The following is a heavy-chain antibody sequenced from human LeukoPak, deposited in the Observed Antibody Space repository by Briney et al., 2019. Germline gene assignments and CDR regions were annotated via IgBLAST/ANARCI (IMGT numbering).Heavy chain of an antibody. D-gene: IGHD4-23*01. CDR1: GYTFTSYA. CDR2: INTKTGNP. CDR3: AREGNGGKVLYYYYYMDV. J-gene: IGHJ6*03. Sequence: GASEKVSCKASGYTFTSYAMNWVGQAPGQGGEWRGWINTKTGNPTYDQGFTGRFVFSLDTSVSTAYLQISSLKAEDTAVYYCAREGNGGKVLYYYYYMDVWGKGTTVTVSS. V-gene: IGHV7-4-1*02.